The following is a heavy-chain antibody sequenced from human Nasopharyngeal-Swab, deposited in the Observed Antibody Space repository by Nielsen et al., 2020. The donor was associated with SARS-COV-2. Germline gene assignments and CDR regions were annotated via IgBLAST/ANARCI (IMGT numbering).Heavy chain of an antibody. V-gene: IGHV3-21*01. CDR2: IRSSRSYI. CDR3: ARDGLDYDFWSAYFMDV. Sequence: GESLKISCAASGFTFNNYNFNWVRQAPGKGLEWVSSIRSSRSYIYYADSVKGRSTISRDNAKNSLYLQMNSLRAEDTAIYYCARDGLDYDFWSAYFMDVWGQGTTVTVSS. D-gene: IGHD3-3*01. CDR1: GFTFNNYN. J-gene: IGHJ6*02.